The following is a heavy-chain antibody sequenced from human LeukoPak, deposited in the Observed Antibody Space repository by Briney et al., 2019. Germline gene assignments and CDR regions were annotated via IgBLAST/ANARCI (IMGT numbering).Heavy chain of an antibody. CDR3: ARTYYYDSSGHFDY. CDR1: GYTFTNYD. V-gene: IGHV1-69*13. J-gene: IGHJ4*02. Sequence: SVKVSCKTSGYTFTNYDINWVRQATGQGLEWMGGIIPIFGTANYAQKFQGRVTITADESTSTAYMELSSLRSEDTAVYYCARTYYYDSSGHFDYWGQGTLVTVSS. D-gene: IGHD3-22*01. CDR2: IIPIFGTA.